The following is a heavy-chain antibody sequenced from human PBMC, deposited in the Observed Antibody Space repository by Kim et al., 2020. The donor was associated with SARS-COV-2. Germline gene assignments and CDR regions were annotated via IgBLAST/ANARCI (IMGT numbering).Heavy chain of an antibody. D-gene: IGHD6-13*01. V-gene: IGHV4-39*07. CDR2: IYYSGST. CDR1: GGSISSSSYY. Sequence: SETLSLTCTVSGGSISSSSYYWGWIRQPPGKGLEWIGSIYYSGSTYYNPSLKSRVTISVDTSKNQFSLKLSSVTAADTAVYYCVQQLGPTHHDYWGQGTLVTVSS. CDR3: VQQLGPTHHDY. J-gene: IGHJ4*02.